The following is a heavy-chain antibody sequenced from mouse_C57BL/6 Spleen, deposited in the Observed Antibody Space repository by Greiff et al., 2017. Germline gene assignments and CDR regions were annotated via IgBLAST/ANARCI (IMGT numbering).Heavy chain of an antibody. CDR3: ARVEGTYDYDAY. CDR1: GYTFTSYW. Sequence: VQLQQPGAELVKPGASVKMSCKASGYTFTSYWLTWVKQRPGQGLEWIGDIYPGSGSTNYNEKFKSKATLTVDTSSSTAYMQLSSLTSEDSAVYYCARVEGTYDYDAYWGQGTTLTVSS. D-gene: IGHD2-4*01. J-gene: IGHJ2*01. CDR2: IYPGSGST. V-gene: IGHV1-55*01.